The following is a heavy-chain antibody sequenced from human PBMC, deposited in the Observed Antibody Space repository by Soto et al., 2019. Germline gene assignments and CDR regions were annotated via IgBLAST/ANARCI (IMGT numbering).Heavy chain of an antibody. CDR2: ISGSGGST. CDR3: AKDMGTHDYGDYAHDY. D-gene: IGHD4-17*01. J-gene: IGHJ4*02. CDR1: GFTFSSYA. Sequence: GGSLRLSCAASGFTFSSYAMSWVRQAPGKGLEWVSAISGSGGSTYYADSVKGRFTISRDNSKNTLYLQMNSLRAEDTAVYYCAKDMGTHDYGDYAHDYWGQGTLVTVSS. V-gene: IGHV3-23*01.